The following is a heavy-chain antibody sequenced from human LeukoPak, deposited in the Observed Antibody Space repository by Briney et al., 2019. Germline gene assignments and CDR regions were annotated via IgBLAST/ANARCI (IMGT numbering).Heavy chain of an antibody. J-gene: IGHJ3*02. CDR1: GYTFTSYG. D-gene: IGHD2-15*01. CDR2: ISAYNGNT. Sequence: ASVKVSCKASGYTFTSYGISWVRQAPGQGLEWMGWISAYNGNTNYAQKLQGRVTMTTDTSTSTAYMELRSLRSDDTAVYYCAGESVAATRSDAFDIWGQGTMVTVSS. V-gene: IGHV1-18*01. CDR3: AGESVAATRSDAFDI.